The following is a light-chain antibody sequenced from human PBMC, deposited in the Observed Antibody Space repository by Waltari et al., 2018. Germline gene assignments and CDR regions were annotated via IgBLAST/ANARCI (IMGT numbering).Light chain of an antibody. CDR3: LQHNTYPIT. CDR2: GAS. CDR1: QGIRDD. J-gene: IGKJ3*01. V-gene: IGKV1-17*01. Sequence: DIQMTQSPSSLSASVGDRVTLTCRASQGIRDDLGWCQQKPGQPPKRLIYGASNLQSWVPLRFSGIGSGTEFTLTISSLQPEDSAIYYCLQHNTYPITFGPGTKVEIK.